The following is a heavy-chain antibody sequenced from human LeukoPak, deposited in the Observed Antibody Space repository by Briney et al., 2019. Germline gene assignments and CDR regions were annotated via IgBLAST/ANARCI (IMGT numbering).Heavy chain of an antibody. CDR3: ARHYGVYYYYFYMDV. CDR2: ISAYNGNT. J-gene: IGHJ6*03. CDR1: GYTFTSYG. D-gene: IGHD4-17*01. V-gene: IGHV1-18*01. Sequence: GASVKFSCKASGYTFTSYGISWVRQAPGQGLEWMGWISAYNGNTNYGQKFQGRVTMTTDTSTTTAYMELRSLTADDTAVYYCARHYGVYYYYFYMDVWGEETTVTVSS.